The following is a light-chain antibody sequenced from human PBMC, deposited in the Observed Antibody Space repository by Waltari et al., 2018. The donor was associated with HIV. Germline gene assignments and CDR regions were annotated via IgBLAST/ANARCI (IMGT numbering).Light chain of an antibody. CDR1: SGHSNYA. V-gene: IGLV4-69*01. J-gene: IGLJ3*02. CDR2: LKRDGSH. CDR3: RTWGAGIQEV. Sequence: QLVLTQSPSASASLGASVKLTCTLSSGHSNYAIAWHQQQPGNGPRDLMKLKRDGSHIKGDGIPDRFSGSSSGEERYLTVTSRQSEDEAYYYCRTWGAGIQEVFGGGTKLTVL.